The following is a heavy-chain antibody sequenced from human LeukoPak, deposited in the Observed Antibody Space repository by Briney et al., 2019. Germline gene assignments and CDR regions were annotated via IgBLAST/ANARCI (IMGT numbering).Heavy chain of an antibody. Sequence: ASVKVSCKASGYTFTGYYMHWVRQAPGQGLEWMGWINPNSGGTNYAQKFQGRVTMTEDTSTDTAYMELSSLRSEDTAVYYCATVEGVNYWGQGTLVTVSS. CDR3: ATVEGVNY. J-gene: IGHJ4*02. CDR1: GYTFTGYY. CDR2: INPNSGGT. V-gene: IGHV1-2*02. D-gene: IGHD3-16*01.